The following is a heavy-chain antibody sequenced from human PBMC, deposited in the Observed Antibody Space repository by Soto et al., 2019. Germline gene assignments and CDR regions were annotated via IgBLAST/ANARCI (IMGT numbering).Heavy chain of an antibody. V-gene: IGHV3-30*18. D-gene: IGHD5-18*01. CDR3: AKDRTQLWLYYYYMDV. Sequence: QVQLVESGGGVVQPGRSLRLSCAASGFPFSMYGMHWVRQAPGKGLEWVAVISHDGSKKYYGDSVKGRFTMSRDNSKKTLYLQMSSLRAEDTDVYYCAKDRTQLWLYYYYMDVWGKGTTVTVSS. CDR2: ISHDGSKK. CDR1: GFPFSMYG. J-gene: IGHJ6*03.